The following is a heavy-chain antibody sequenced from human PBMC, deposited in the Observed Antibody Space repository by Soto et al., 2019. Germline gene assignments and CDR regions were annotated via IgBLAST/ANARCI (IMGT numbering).Heavy chain of an antibody. Sequence: QVQLVESGGGLVKPGGSLRLSCAASGLTFSDYYMSWIRQAPGKGLEWVSYISSSGSTIYYAVSVKGRFTISRHNAKNSLYLQMNSLRAEDRAVDYCAREAVAGSNYYYYYMHVWGKGTTVTGSS. J-gene: IGHJ6*03. D-gene: IGHD6-19*01. CDR1: GLTFSDYY. CDR3: AREAVAGSNYYYYYMHV. V-gene: IGHV3-11*01. CDR2: ISSSGSTI.